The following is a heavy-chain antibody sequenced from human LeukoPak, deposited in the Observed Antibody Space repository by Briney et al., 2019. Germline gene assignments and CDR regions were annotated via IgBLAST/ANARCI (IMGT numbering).Heavy chain of an antibody. Sequence: GGPLRPSVAASGLTFRSYGMHGVRKAPAKGLKWGAVIWYDGSNKYYADSVKGRFTISRDNSKNTLYLQMNSLRAEDTAVYYCAKDIAARLDGFDYWGQGTLVTVSS. V-gene: IGHV3-33*06. J-gene: IGHJ4*02. D-gene: IGHD6-6*01. CDR1: GLTFRSYG. CDR2: IWYDGSNK. CDR3: AKDIAARLDGFDY.